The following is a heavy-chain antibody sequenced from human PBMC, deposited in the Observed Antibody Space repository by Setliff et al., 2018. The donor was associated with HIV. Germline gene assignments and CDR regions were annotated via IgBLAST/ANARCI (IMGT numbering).Heavy chain of an antibody. CDR2: IIPILGIA. D-gene: IGHD3-22*01. J-gene: IGHJ4*02. V-gene: IGHV1-69*10. CDR3: ARDYSPTFYYYDSSGTFDY. Sequence: GASVKVSCKASGGTFSSYAISWVRQAPGQGLEWMGGIIPILGIANYAQKFQCRVTITADESTSTAYMELSSLRSEDTAVYYCARDYSPTFYYYDSSGTFDYWGQGTLVTV. CDR1: GGTFSSYA.